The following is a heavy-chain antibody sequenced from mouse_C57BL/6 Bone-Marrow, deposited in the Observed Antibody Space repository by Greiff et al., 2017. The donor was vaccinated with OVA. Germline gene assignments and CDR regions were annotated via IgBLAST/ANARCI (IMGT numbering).Heavy chain of an antibody. CDR2: ISSGGDSI. V-gene: IGHV5-9-1*02. D-gene: IGHD1-1*01. Sequence: EVQRVESGEGLVKPGGSLKLSCAASGFPFSSYAMSWVRQTPEKRLEWVAYISSGGDSIYYAETVKGRFTISSDNARNTLYLQMSSLMSEDTAMYYCTRNYGSTHYYSMDYWGQGTSVTVSS. J-gene: IGHJ4*01. CDR1: GFPFSSYA. CDR3: TRNYGSTHYYSMDY.